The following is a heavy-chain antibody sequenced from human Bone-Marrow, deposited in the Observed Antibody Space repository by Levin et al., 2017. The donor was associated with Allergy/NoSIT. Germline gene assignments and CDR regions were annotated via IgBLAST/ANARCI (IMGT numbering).Heavy chain of an antibody. J-gene: IGHJ4*02. D-gene: IGHD5-12*01. Sequence: LSLTCEASGFTISTNYMSWVRQVPGKGLEWVSIIHSGGRKNYADSVKGRFTISQDNYNNTLYLQMNSLRGEDTAIYYCARDDVVATNHWGQGTLVIVSS. CDR1: GFTISTNY. CDR3: ARDDVVATNH. CDR2: IHSGGRK. V-gene: IGHV3-66*01.